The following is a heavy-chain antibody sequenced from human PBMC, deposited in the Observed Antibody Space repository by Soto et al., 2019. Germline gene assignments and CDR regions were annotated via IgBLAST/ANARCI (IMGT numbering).Heavy chain of an antibody. Sequence: GGSLRLSCAASGFTFRNYGMQWVRQAPGKGLQWVAYISYDGRNTYYSDSVKGRFTVSRDSSKNTLSLQMTALTLEDTAVYYCARDPRDYGDYIYYVDNWGQGTLVTVSS. CDR3: ARDPRDYGDYIYYVDN. D-gene: IGHD4-17*01. CDR2: ISYDGRNT. CDR1: GFTFRNYG. J-gene: IGHJ4*02. V-gene: IGHV3-30*03.